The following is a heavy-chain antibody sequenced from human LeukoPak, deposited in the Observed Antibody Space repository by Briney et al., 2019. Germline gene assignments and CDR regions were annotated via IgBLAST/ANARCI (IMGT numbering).Heavy chain of an antibody. J-gene: IGHJ5*01. CDR1: GFTFDDYG. V-gene: IGHV3-20*04. CDR3: SRAPDRQYGSGKYSWFDS. D-gene: IGHD3-10*01. Sequence: GGSLRLSCAASGFTFDDYGMSWVRQAPGKGLEWVSAINWNGGSTDYADSVKGRFTISRDNTKNTLYMQMNSLRAEDTAVYYCSRAPDRQYGSGKYSWFDSWGQGTLVTVSS. CDR2: INWNGGST.